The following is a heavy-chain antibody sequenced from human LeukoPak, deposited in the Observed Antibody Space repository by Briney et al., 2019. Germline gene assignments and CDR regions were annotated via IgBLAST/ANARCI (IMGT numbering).Heavy chain of an antibody. V-gene: IGHV4-59*12. J-gene: IGHJ4*02. D-gene: IGHD4-17*01. CDR1: GGSINNFY. CDR3: ARDPPTTVTTPDY. Sequence: PSETLSLTCTVSGGSINNFYWSWIRQPPGKGMEWIGYIHYSGSINYNPSLKSRVTVSVDTSKNQFSLKLNSVTVADTAVYYCARDPPTTVTTPDYWGQGTLVTVSS. CDR2: IHYSGSI.